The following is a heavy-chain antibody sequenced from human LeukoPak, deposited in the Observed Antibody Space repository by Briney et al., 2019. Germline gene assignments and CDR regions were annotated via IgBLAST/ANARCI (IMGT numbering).Heavy chain of an antibody. CDR1: GITVSSFW. CDR3: VTDRYSDSAFGD. D-gene: IGHD1-26*01. Sequence: GGSLRLSCVASGITVSSFWMHWVRQAPGEGLVWVSRINTDGSVTNYADSVEGRFTISRDNAKNTLYLQMKALRAEDTAVYYCVTDRYSDSAFGDWGQGTLVTVSS. J-gene: IGHJ4*02. CDR2: INTDGSVT. V-gene: IGHV3-74*01.